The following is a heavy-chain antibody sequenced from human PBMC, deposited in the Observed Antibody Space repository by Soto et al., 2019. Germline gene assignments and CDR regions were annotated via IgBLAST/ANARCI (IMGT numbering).Heavy chain of an antibody. CDR3: ARLSYSSSSWFDP. CDR2: IYHSGST. V-gene: IGHV4-38-2*01. D-gene: IGHD6-13*01. CDR1: GYSISSGYY. Sequence: PSETLSLTCAVSGYSISSGYYWGWIRQPPGKGLEWIGSIYHSGSTYYNPSLKSRVTISVDTSKNQFSLKLSSVTAAATAVYYCARLSYSSSSWFDPWGQGTLVTVSS. J-gene: IGHJ5*02.